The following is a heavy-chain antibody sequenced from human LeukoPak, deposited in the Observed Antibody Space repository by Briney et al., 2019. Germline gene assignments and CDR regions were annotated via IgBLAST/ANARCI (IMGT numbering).Heavy chain of an antibody. CDR2: INHSGST. Sequence: SETLSLTCAVSGGSFSGYYWSWIRQPPGKGLEWIGEINHSGSTNYNPSLKSRVTISVDTSKNQFSLKLSSVTAADTAVYYCARGGPGIRSGYYRKGYYFDYWGQGTLVTVSS. J-gene: IGHJ4*02. CDR1: GGSFSGYY. V-gene: IGHV4-34*01. D-gene: IGHD3-3*01. CDR3: ARGGPGIRSGYYRKGYYFDY.